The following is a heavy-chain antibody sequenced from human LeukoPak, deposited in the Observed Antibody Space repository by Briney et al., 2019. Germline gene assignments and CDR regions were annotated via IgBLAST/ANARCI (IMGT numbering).Heavy chain of an antibody. CDR3: ARLAHLWFGDNYFDH. CDR1: GGSIGRYY. D-gene: IGHD3-10*01. J-gene: IGHJ4*02. V-gene: IGHV4-59*08. CDR2: ISYTGST. Sequence: PSETLSLTCTVSGGSIGRYYWSWIRQSPGKGLEWIGFISYTGSTDYYPSLKSRVTISLDTSKNQFSLKLSSVTAADTAVYYCARLAHLWFGDNYFDHWGQGTLVTVTS.